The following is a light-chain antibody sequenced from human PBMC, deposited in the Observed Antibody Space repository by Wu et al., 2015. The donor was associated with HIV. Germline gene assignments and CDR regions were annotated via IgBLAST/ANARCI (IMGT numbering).Light chain of an antibody. Sequence: DIQLTQSPPSLSASVGDRVTITCRASQNILTYLNWYQQKAGRAPKVLIHDASNLQSGVPSRFSGSGSGTDFTLTINSLQSEDFATYYCQQSYLPRTFGQGTKVEIK. CDR1: QNILTY. CDR3: QQSYLPRT. V-gene: IGKV1-39*01. CDR2: DAS. J-gene: IGKJ1*01.